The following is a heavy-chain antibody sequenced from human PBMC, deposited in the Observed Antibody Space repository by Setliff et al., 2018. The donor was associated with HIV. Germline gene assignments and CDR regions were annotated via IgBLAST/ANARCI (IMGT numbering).Heavy chain of an antibody. V-gene: IGHV4-39*01. CDR2: IYYSGST. J-gene: IGHJ6*03. CDR1: GGSISSCSYY. CDR3: ARTGRSSTWWGLHYYYYMDV. Sequence: SETLSLTCTVSGGSISSCSYYWGWIRQPPGMGLVWIGNIYYSGSTYYNPSLQSRVTIFVDTSKNQFSLKLTPVGTADTAVYYCARTGRSSTWWGLHYYYYMDVWGKGTTVTVSS. D-gene: IGHD2-21*02.